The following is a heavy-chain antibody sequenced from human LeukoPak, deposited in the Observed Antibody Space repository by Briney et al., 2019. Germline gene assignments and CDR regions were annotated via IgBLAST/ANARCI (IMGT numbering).Heavy chain of an antibody. CDR1: GYTLTELS. J-gene: IGHJ4*02. Sequence: GASVKVSCKVSGYTLTELSMHWVRQAPGKGLEWMGGFDPDDGETIYAQKFQGRVTMTEDTSTDTAYMELSSLRSEDTAVYYCATEGIMVRGVTKPLSHWGQGPLVSVSS. V-gene: IGHV1-24*01. D-gene: IGHD3-10*01. CDR3: ATEGIMVRGVTKPLSH. CDR2: FDPDDGET.